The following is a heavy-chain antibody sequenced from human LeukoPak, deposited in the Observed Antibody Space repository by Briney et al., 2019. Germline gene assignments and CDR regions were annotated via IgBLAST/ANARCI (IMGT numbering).Heavy chain of an antibody. CDR3: ARYDYGDYYFDY. D-gene: IGHD4-17*01. CDR1: GGSISSYY. J-gene: IGHJ4*02. V-gene: IGHV4-59*12. CDR2: IYYSGST. Sequence: SETLSLTCTVSGGSISSYYWSWIRQPPGKGLEWIGYIYYSGSTNYNPSLKSRVTISVDRSKNQFSLKLSSVTAADTAVYYCARYDYGDYYFDYWGQGTLVTVSS.